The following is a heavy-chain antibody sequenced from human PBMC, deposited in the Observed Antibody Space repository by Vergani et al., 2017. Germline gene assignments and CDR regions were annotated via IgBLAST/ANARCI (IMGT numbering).Heavy chain of an antibody. CDR1: GYTFTGYY. CDR2: IWYDGSNK. D-gene: IGHD6-6*01. V-gene: IGHV3-33*01. Sequence: QVQLVQSGAEVKKPGASVKVSCKASGYTFTGYYMHWVRQAPGQGLEWVAVIWYDGSNKYYADSVKGRFTISRDNSKNTLYLQMNSLRAEDTAVYYCAREQLGWYFDYWGQGTLVTVSS. J-gene: IGHJ4*02. CDR3: AREQLGWYFDY.